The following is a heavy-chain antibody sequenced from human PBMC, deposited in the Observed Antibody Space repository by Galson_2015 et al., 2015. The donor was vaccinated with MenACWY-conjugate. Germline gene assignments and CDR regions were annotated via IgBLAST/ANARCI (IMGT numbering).Heavy chain of an antibody. V-gene: IGHV3-30*01. CDR3: ARGLIGYSSGPLDF. D-gene: IGHD6-19*01. CDR2: MSYDGSNQ. Sequence: LRLSCAASGFTFSSYTMHWVRQPPGKGLEWVALMSYDGSNQYYADSLKGRLTISRDNSKSTLYLQMDSLRAEDTAVYYCARGLIGYSSGPLDFWDQGALVTVSS. CDR1: GFTFSSYT. J-gene: IGHJ4*02.